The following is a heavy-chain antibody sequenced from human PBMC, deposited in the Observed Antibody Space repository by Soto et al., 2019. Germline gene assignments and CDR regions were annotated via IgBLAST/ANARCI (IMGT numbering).Heavy chain of an antibody. Sequence: GGSLRLSCAASGFTFSSYDMHWVRQATGKGLEWVSAIGTAGDTYYPGSVKGRFTISRENAKNSLYLQMNSLRAEDTAVYYCARGGDFWSGYPFDYWGQGTLVTVSS. V-gene: IGHV3-13*01. D-gene: IGHD3-3*01. J-gene: IGHJ4*02. CDR2: IGTAGDT. CDR3: ARGGDFWSGYPFDY. CDR1: GFTFSSYD.